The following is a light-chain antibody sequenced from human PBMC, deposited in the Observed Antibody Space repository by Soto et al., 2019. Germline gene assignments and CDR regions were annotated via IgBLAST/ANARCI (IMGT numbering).Light chain of an antibody. CDR1: QSVSTY. CDR2: DAS. V-gene: IGKV3-11*01. J-gene: IGKJ4*01. CDR3: QQRSNWL. Sequence: IVLTQSPATLSLSPGERATLSCRASQSVSTYLTWYQQKPGQAPRLLIYDASNRATGIPARFSGSGSGTDFTLTISSLEPEDFAVYYCQQRSNWLFGGGTKVDI.